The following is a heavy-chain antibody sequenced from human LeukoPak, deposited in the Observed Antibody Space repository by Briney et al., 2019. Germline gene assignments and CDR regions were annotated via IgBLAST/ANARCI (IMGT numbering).Heavy chain of an antibody. V-gene: IGHV4-34*01. J-gene: IGHJ4*02. CDR1: GGSFSGYY. CDR2: INHSGST. D-gene: IGHD4-23*01. CDR3: ARDPRGGNLGSDY. Sequence: PSETLSLTCAVYGGSFSGYYWSWIRQPPGKGLEWIGEINHSGSTYYNPSLKSRVTISVDTSKNQFSLKLSSVTAADTAVYYCARDPRGGNLGSDYWGQGTLVTVSS.